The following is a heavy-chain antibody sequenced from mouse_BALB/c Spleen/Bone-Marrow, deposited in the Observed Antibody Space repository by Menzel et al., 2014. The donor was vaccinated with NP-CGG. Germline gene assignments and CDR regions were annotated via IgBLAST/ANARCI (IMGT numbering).Heavy chain of an antibody. V-gene: IGHV3-2*02. J-gene: IGHJ1*01. CDR3: ASSADWYFDV. D-gene: IGHD3-1*01. CDR1: GYSITSDYV. Sequence: EVQLQQSGPGLVKPSQSLSLTCTVTGYSITSDYVWNWIRQSPGNKLEWMGYISYSGSISYNPSLKSRISITRDTSKNQVFLQLNSVTTEDTATYYCASSADWYFDVWGAGTTVTVSS. CDR2: ISYSGSI.